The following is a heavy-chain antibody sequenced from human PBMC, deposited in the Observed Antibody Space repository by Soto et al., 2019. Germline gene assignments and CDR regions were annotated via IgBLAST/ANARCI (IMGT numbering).Heavy chain of an antibody. CDR2: ISAYNGNT. CDR3: ARSFRRFLEWLQDYYYYMDV. Sequence: ALVKVSWKAAVYTFTSDVISWLRHAPGQGLEWMGWISAYNGNTNYAQKLQGRVTMTTDTSTSTAYMELRSLRSDDTAVYYCARSFRRFLEWLQDYYYYMDVWGKGTTVTVSS. V-gene: IGHV1-18*01. D-gene: IGHD3-3*01. CDR1: VYTFTSDV. J-gene: IGHJ6*03.